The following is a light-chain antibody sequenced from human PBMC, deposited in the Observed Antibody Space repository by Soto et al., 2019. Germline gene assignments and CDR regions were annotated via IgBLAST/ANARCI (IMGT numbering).Light chain of an antibody. Sequence: EIVLTQSPATLSLSPWERATLSCRASQSVSSSYLAWYQQKPGLAPRLLIYDASSRATGIPDRFSGRGSGTDFTLTISRLEPEDFAVYYCQQYGSAITFGQGTRLEIK. CDR2: DAS. J-gene: IGKJ5*01. CDR3: QQYGSAIT. CDR1: QSVSSSY. V-gene: IGKV3D-20*01.